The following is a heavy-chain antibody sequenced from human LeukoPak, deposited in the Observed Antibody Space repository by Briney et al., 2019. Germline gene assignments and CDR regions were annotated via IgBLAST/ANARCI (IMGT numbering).Heavy chain of an antibody. CDR2: INPSGGST. V-gene: IGHV1-46*01. D-gene: IGHD3-3*01. CDR3: ARLSGTIFGVALDY. CDR1: GYTFTSYY. J-gene: IGHJ4*02. Sequence: GASVTASCTASGYTFTSYYMHWVRQAPGRGLEWMGIINPSGGSTSYAQKFQGRVTMTSDTSTSTVYMELSSLRSEDTAVYYCARLSGTIFGVALDYWGQGTLVTVSS.